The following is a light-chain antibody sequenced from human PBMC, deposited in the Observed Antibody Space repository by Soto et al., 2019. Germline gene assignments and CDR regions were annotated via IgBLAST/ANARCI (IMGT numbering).Light chain of an antibody. J-gene: IGKJ5*01. Sequence: DVQMTQSPSSLSASVGDRVTITCRASQNIANYLNWYQQRPGKAPKALIYAASTLHSGVPSRFSGSGSGTDFTLTISGLQPDDFATYYCQQYHTFSIAFGQGTRLEIK. CDR2: AAS. V-gene: IGKV1-16*01. CDR1: QNIANY. CDR3: QQYHTFSIA.